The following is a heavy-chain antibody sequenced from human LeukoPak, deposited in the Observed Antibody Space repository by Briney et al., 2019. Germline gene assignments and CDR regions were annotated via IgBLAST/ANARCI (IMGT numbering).Heavy chain of an antibody. D-gene: IGHD1-26*01. V-gene: IGHV3-48*03. CDR3: AREIVGATKSPGFFDY. CDR1: GFTFSTYE. Sequence: GGSLRLSCAASGFTFSTYEMNWVRQAPGKGLEWVSYISSSDSTIYYTDSVKGRFTISRDNAKNSLFLQMNSLRAEDTAVYYCAREIVGATKSPGFFDYWGQGTLVTVSS. J-gene: IGHJ4*02. CDR2: ISSSDSTI.